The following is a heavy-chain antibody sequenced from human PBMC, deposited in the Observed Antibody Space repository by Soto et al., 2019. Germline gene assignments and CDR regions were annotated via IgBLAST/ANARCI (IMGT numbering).Heavy chain of an antibody. V-gene: IGHV4-34*01. J-gene: IGHJ4*02. CDR1: GGSFSGYY. CDR2: INHSGST. Sequence: SETLSLTCAVYGGSFSGYYWSWIRQPPGKGLEWIGEINHSGSTNYNPSLKSRVTISVDTSKNQFSLKLSSVTAADTAVYYCARGKRRIAALPDYWGQGTLVTVS. D-gene: IGHD6-6*01. CDR3: ARGKRRIAALPDY.